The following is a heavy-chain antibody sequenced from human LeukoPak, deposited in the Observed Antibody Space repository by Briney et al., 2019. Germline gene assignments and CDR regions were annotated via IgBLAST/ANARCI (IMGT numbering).Heavy chain of an antibody. CDR1: GFTFSSHA. CDR3: ARGMYQKYYFDY. D-gene: IGHD2-8*01. Sequence: HPGGSLRLSCAASGFTFSSHAMSWVRQAPGKGLEWVSSISDPGSNTYYADSERGRFTISRDNSKNTLYLQMNSLRAEDTALYYCARGMYQKYYFDYWGQGTLVTVSS. V-gene: IGHV3-23*01. CDR2: ISDPGSNT. J-gene: IGHJ4*02.